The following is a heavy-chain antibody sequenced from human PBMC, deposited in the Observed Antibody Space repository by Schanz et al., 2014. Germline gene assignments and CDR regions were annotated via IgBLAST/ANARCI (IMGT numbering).Heavy chain of an antibody. Sequence: EVQLLESGGGLVQPGGSLRLSCTVSGFTVNNYAMNWVRQAPGRGLEWVSGITRQGTTYYTDFEKGRFSISRDLSSNTLYLQMNSLRADDSAIYYCAKDHPSSGWPAVDVWGQGTQVTVSS. J-gene: IGHJ4*02. D-gene: IGHD6-19*01. CDR1: GFTVNNYA. CDR2: ITRQGTT. V-gene: IGHV3-23*01. CDR3: AKDHPSSGWPAVDV.